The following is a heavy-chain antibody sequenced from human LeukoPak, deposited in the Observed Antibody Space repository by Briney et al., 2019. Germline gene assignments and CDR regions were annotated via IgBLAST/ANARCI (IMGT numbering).Heavy chain of an antibody. Sequence: PSQTLSLTCTVSGASISSGSYYWSWIRQPAGKGPEWIGRIFTSGSTNYNPSLKSRVTISVDTSKNQFSLKLSSVTAADTAVYYCARGRFGGYYFDYWGQGTLVTVSS. D-gene: IGHD2-15*01. CDR2: IFTSGST. CDR3: ARGRFGGYYFDY. V-gene: IGHV4-61*02. J-gene: IGHJ4*02. CDR1: GASISSGSYY.